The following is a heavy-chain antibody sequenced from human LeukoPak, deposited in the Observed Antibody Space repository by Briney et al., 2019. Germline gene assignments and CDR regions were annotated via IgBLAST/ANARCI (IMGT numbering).Heavy chain of an antibody. CDR2: IYYSGST. J-gene: IGHJ5*02. CDR3: ARHEYSGSYYGLSWFDP. Sequence: TSETLSLTCTVSGGSISSSGYYWGWIRLPPGKGLEWIASIYYSGSTYYNPSLKSRVTISVDTSKNQLSLKLSSLTAADTAVYYCARHEYSGSYYGLSWFDPWGQGTLVTVSS. CDR1: GGSISSSGYY. D-gene: IGHD1-26*01. V-gene: IGHV4-39*01.